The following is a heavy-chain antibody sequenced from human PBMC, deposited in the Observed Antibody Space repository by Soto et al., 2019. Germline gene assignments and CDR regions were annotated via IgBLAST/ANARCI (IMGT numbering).Heavy chain of an antibody. D-gene: IGHD3-10*01. J-gene: IGHJ6*03. V-gene: IGHV3-23*01. Sequence: GSLRLSCAASGFTFSSYAMSWVRQAPGKGLEWVSAISGSGGSTYYADPVKGRFTISGDNSKNTLYLQMNSLRAEDTAVYYCAKGPLGFGASWYYYYYLDVWGKGTTVTVSS. CDR2: ISGSGGST. CDR3: AKGPLGFGASWYYYYYLDV. CDR1: GFTFSSYA.